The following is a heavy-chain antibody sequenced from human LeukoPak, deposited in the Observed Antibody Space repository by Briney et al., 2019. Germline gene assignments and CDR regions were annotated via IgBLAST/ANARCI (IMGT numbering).Heavy chain of an antibody. Sequence: GESLKISCKGSGYSFTSYWIGWVRQMPGKGVEWMGIIYPGESDTRYSPSFQGQVTISADKSISTAYLQWSSLKASDTAMYYCARLARDSYYAFWSAPFDYWGQGTLVTVSS. V-gene: IGHV5-51*01. CDR3: ARLARDSYYAFWSAPFDY. CDR2: IYPGESDT. D-gene: IGHD3-3*01. CDR1: GYSFTSYW. J-gene: IGHJ4*02.